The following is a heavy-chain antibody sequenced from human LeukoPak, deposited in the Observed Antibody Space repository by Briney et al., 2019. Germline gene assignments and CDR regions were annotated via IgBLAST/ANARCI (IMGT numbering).Heavy chain of an antibody. V-gene: IGHV4-34*01. CDR3: ARWYYDFWSGYYVDY. Sequence: SETLSLTCAAYGGSFSGYYWSWIRQPPGKGLEWIGEINHSGSTNYNPSLKSRVTISVDTSKNQFSLKLSSVTAADTAVYYCARWYYDFWSGYYVDYWGQGTLVTVSS. CDR2: INHSGST. D-gene: IGHD3-3*01. J-gene: IGHJ4*02. CDR1: GGSFSGYY.